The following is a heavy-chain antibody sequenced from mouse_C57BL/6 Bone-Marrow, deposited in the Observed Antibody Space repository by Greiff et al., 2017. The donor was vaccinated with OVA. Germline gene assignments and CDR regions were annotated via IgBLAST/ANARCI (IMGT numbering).Heavy chain of an antibody. D-gene: IGHD1-1*01. CDR1: GYTFTSYG. V-gene: IGHV1-81*01. Sequence: VQLQQSGAELARPGASVKLSCKASGYTFTSYGISWVKQRTGQGLEWIGEIYPRSGNTYYNEKFKGKATLTADKSSSTAYMELRSLTSEDSAVDFCARDYYGSSDEDYWGQGTTLTVSS. CDR2: IYPRSGNT. J-gene: IGHJ2*01. CDR3: ARDYYGSSDEDY.